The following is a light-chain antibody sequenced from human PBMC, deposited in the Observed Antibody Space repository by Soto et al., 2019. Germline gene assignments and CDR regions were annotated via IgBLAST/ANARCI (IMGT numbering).Light chain of an antibody. V-gene: IGKV1-39*01. J-gene: IGKJ2*01. CDR2: AAS. Sequence: DIQMTQSPSTLSASVGDRVTITCRASQSVKSWLAWYQQKPGKAPKLLIYAASTLESGVPSRFSGSASGTDFTLTISSLLPEDFATYYCQQSYNNPRTFGQGTILEIK. CDR1: QSVKSW. CDR3: QQSYNNPRT.